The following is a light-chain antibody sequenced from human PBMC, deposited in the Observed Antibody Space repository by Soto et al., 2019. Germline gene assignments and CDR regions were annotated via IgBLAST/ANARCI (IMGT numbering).Light chain of an antibody. CDR1: SSDVGYYNY. Sequence: QSVLTQPASVSGSPGQSITISCTGTSSDVGYYNYVSWYQQHPGKAPKLSIYEVSNRPSGVSNRFSGSKSGNTASLTISGLQAEDEADYYCSSYARNRDVLFGGGTKVTVL. J-gene: IGLJ2*01. CDR3: SSYARNRDVL. CDR2: EVS. V-gene: IGLV2-14*01.